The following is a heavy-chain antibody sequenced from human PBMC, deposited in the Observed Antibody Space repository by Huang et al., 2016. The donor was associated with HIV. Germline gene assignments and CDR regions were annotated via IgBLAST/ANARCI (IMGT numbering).Heavy chain of an antibody. V-gene: IGHV4-39*01. D-gene: IGHD6-19*01. CDR3: ARHGWNGGWMDWYFDL. J-gene: IGHJ2*01. CDR1: GGSISSSSYH. CDR2: IYFRGNT. Sequence: QLQLQESGPGLVKPSETLSLTCTVSGGSISSSSYHWGWIRQPPGKGLGWIGSIYFRGNTYDKLFVKSRVTISVDTSKNQFSLKLISVTAADTAVYYCARHGWNGGWMDWYFDLWGRGTLVTVSS.